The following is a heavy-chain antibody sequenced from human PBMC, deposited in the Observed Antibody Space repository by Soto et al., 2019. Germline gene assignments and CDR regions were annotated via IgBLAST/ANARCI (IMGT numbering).Heavy chain of an antibody. V-gene: IGHV3-74*01. Sequence: EVQLVESGGGLVEPGGSLRLSCAASGFTFSSYWMHWVRQAPGKGLEGVSRINSDGSRTSYADSVKGRFTISGDNARKPLYMQRNSLGAEDTSVYYCVRTSMVVAAATREDYWRQGTLVPVSS. J-gene: IGHJ4*02. CDR3: VRTSMVVAAATREDY. CDR2: INSDGSRT. D-gene: IGHD2-15*01. CDR1: GFTFSSYW.